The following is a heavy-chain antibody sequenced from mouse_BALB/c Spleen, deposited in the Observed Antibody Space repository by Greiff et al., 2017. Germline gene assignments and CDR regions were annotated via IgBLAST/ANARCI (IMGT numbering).Heavy chain of an antibody. CDR2: INPSNGRT. J-gene: IGHJ4*01. CDR3: ARYGPYGNYVDYAMDY. Sequence: QVQLQQPGAELVKPGASVKLSCKASGYTFTSYWMHWVKQRPGQGLEWIGEINPSNGRTNYNEKFKSKATLTVDKSSSTAYMQLSSLTSEDSAVYYCARYGPYGNYVDYAMDYWGQGTSVTVSS. V-gene: IGHV1S81*02. CDR1: GYTFTSYW. D-gene: IGHD2-1*01.